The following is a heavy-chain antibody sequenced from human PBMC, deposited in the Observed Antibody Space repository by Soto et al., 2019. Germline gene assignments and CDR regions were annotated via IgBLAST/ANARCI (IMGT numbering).Heavy chain of an antibody. CDR1: GGTFSSYA. D-gene: IGHD1-26*01. Sequence: QVQLVQSGAEVKKPGSSVKVSCKASGGTFSSYAITWVRQAPGQGLEWMGGIIPMFGTAKYAQKFQGRVTITADKSTSTAYMEVTSLRSEDTAVYSCARMKKWELGDAFDIWGQGTMVTVS. CDR2: IIPMFGTA. V-gene: IGHV1-69*06. CDR3: ARMKKWELGDAFDI. J-gene: IGHJ3*02.